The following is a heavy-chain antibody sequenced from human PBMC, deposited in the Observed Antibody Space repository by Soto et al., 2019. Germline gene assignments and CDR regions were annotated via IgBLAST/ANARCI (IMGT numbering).Heavy chain of an antibody. CDR2: IYSSGNT. CDR1: GGSISGYY. D-gene: IGHD2-2*02. CDR3: ARLACSTTRCFTYFDY. Sequence: QVQLQESGPGLVKTSETLSLTCTVSGGSISGYYWTWIRQPPGKGLEWIGYIYSSGNTNYNPSLQSRLTISVDTSNNQFSLKLSSVTAADTAVYYCARLACSTTRCFTYFDYWGQGALVTVSS. J-gene: IGHJ4*02. V-gene: IGHV4-59*08.